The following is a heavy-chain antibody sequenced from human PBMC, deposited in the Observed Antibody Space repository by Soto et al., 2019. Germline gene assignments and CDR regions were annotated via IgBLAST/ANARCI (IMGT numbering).Heavy chain of an antibody. V-gene: IGHV4-61*01. D-gene: IGHD2-2*02. CDR2: IYSSGST. CDR3: ARFVRSCSGTTCYTRADV. J-gene: IGHJ6*02. CDR1: GGSASSDTHY. Sequence: QVQLQESGPGLVKPSETLSLTSTGSGGSASSDTHYWSWIRQPPGKRLEWIGFIYSSGSTTYNPSLKSRVTMSVDTSKNQFSLKLRSVIVADTAVYHCARFVRSCSGTTCYTRADVWGQGTTVTVSS.